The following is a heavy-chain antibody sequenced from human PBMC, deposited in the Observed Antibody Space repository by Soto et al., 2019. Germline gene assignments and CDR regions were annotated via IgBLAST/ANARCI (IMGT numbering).Heavy chain of an antibody. Sequence: SLTCVVSGGSISSSNYYWGWIRQPPGKGLELIGNIYYTGNTYYNPSLKSRVTISVDTSKSQFSLKLTSVTAADTAVYYCARLRAGPDNGWYWAFDYWGQGTLVKSPQ. V-gene: IGHV4-39*01. CDR3: ARLRAGPDNGWYWAFDY. J-gene: IGHJ4*02. CDR1: GGSISSSNYY. D-gene: IGHD6-19*01. CDR2: IYYTGNT.